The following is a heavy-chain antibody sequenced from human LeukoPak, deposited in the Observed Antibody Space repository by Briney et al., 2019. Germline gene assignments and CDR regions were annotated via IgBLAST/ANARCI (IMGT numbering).Heavy chain of an antibody. J-gene: IGHJ4*02. CDR1: GGSFSGYY. D-gene: IGHD3-9*01. Sequence: SETLSLTCAVYGGSFSGYYWSWIRQPSGKGLEWIGEINHSGSTNYNPSLKSRVTISVDTSKNQFSLKLSSVTAADTAVYYCERSDYDILTGYYWDDYWGQGTLVTVSS. CDR2: INHSGST. V-gene: IGHV4-34*01. CDR3: ERSDYDILTGYYWDDY.